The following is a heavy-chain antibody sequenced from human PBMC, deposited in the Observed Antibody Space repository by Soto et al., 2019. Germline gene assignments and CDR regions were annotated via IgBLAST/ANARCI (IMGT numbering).Heavy chain of an antibody. CDR2: ISYDGKNE. CDR1: GFTFRAYG. D-gene: IGHD1-1*01. Sequence: QVQLVESGGGVVQPGGSLRLSCAPSGFTFRAYGMHWARQAPGKGLEWVAVISYDGKNEYYADSVKGRFSISRDSSKNTLYLQMNSLRAEDTAVYYCAKDLVAFTTGRRSPFGSWGQGTLVTVSS. CDR3: AKDLVAFTTGRRSPFGS. J-gene: IGHJ4*02. V-gene: IGHV3-30*18.